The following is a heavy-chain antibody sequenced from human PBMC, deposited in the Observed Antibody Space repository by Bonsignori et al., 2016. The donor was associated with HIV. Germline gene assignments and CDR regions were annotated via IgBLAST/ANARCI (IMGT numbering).Heavy chain of an antibody. J-gene: IGHJ3*02. Sequence: ASVKVSCKASGYTFTSYDINWVRQATGQGLEWMGWMNPNSGNTGYAQKFQGRVTMTRNTSISTAYMELSSLRSEDTAVYYCAREAYDSTAFDIWGQGTMVTVSS. D-gene: IGHD3-22*01. V-gene: IGHV1-8*01. CDR1: GYTFTSYD. CDR2: MNPNSGNT. CDR3: AREAYDSTAFDI.